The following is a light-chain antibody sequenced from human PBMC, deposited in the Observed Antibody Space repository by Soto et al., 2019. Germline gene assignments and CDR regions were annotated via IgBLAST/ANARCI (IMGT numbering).Light chain of an antibody. CDR2: GAS. CDR3: QQYGRSPFT. V-gene: IGKV3-20*01. CDR1: QSVSSSY. J-gene: IGKJ3*01. Sequence: EIVLTQSPGTLSLSPGERATLSCKASQSVSSSYLAWYQQQPGQAPRLLIYGASSRATGIPDRFSGSGSGTDLTLTISRLEPEDFAVYYCQQYGRSPFTVGPGTKVDIK.